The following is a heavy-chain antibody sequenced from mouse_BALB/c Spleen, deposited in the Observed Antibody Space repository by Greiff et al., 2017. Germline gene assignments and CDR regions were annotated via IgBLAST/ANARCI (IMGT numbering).Heavy chain of an antibody. V-gene: IGHV1-18*01. CDR2: INPNNGGT. D-gene: IGHD2-2*01. CDR3: ARWEIYYGYWFAY. CDR1: GYTFTEYT. Sequence: EVQVVESGPELVKPGASVKISCKTSGYTFTEYTMHWVKQSHGKSLEWIGGINPNNGGTSYNQKFKGKATLTVDKSSSTAYMELRSLTSEDSAVYYCARWEIYYGYWFAYWGQGTLVTVSA. J-gene: IGHJ3*01.